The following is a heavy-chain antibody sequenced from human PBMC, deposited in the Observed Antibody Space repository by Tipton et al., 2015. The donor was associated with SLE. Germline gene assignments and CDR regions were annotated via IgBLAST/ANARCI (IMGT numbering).Heavy chain of an antibody. CDR2: IYDSGRT. CDR1: GDSISGYY. D-gene: IGHD6-13*01. CDR3: ATEVIAAAGRFDS. J-gene: IGHJ4*02. Sequence: GLVKPSETLSLTCSVSGDSISGYYWSWIRQPPGKGLEWIGNIYDSGRTKYNPSLKSRVNISIDTSSNQFSLKLRSMTSADTVVYYCATEVIAAAGRFDSWGQGTLVTVSS. V-gene: IGHV4-59*01.